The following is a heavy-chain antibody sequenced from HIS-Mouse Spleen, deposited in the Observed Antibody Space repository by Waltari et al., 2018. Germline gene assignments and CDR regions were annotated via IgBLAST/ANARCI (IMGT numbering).Heavy chain of an antibody. CDR1: GGSISRRSYY. Sequence: QLQLPESGPGLVKPSETLSLTCPVSGGSISRRSYYWGWIRQPPGKGLEWIGSIYYSGSTYYNPSLKSRVTISVDTSKNQFSLKLSSVTAADTAVYYCAREIPYSSSWYDWYFDLWGRGTLVTVSS. J-gene: IGHJ2*01. V-gene: IGHV4-39*07. D-gene: IGHD6-13*01. CDR3: AREIPYSSSWYDWYFDL. CDR2: IYYSGST.